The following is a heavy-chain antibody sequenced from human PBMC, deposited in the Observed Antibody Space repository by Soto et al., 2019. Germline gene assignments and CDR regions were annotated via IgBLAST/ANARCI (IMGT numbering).Heavy chain of an antibody. CDR2: ISAYNGNT. V-gene: IGHV1-18*01. J-gene: IGHJ3*02. D-gene: IGHD3-22*01. Sequence: ASVKVSCKASGYTFTSYGISWVRQAPGQGLEWMGWISAYNGNTNYAQKLQGRVTMTTDTSTSTAYMELRSLRSDDTAVYYCASWARVTYYYDSSGYYHAFDIWG. CDR3: ASWARVTYYYDSSGYYHAFDI. CDR1: GYTFTSYG.